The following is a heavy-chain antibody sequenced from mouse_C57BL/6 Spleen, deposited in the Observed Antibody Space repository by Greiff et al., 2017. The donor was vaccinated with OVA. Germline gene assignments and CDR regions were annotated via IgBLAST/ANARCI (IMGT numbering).Heavy chain of an antibody. CDR1: GFTFSDYY. CDR3: ARENYSSYYFDY. Sequence: DVHLVESEGGLVQPGSSMKLSCTASGFTFSDYYMAWVRQVPEKGLEWVANINYDGSSTYYLDSLKSRFIISRDNAKNILYLQMSSLKSEDTATYYCARENYSSYYFDYWGQGTTLTVSS. D-gene: IGHD2-12*01. CDR2: INYDGSST. V-gene: IGHV5-16*01. J-gene: IGHJ2*01.